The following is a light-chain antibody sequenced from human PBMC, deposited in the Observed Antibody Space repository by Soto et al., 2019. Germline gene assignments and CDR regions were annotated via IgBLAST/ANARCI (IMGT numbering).Light chain of an antibody. V-gene: IGKV3-20*01. CDR2: GAS. CDR3: HYGNSPPWT. J-gene: IGKJ1*01. Sequence: EVVLTQSPDTLSLSPGDGATLSCRASQSISSYSLAWYQHKPGQAPRLLISGASSRATGVPDRFSVSGSGTDFTLTIRSLEPEDFAVYYCHYGNSPPWTFG. CDR1: QSISSYS.